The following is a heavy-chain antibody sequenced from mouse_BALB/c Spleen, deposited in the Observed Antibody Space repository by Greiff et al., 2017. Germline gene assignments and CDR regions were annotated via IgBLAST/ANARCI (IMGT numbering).Heavy chain of an antibody. D-gene: IGHD1-2*01. V-gene: IGHV1-14*01. CDR3: ARGGVLRPLAMDY. CDR2: INPYNDGT. CDR1: GYTFTSYV. Sequence: EVQGVESGPELVKPGASVKMSCKASGYTFTSYVMHWVKQKPGQGLEWIGYINPYNDGTKYNEKFKGKATLTSDKSSSTAYMELSSLTSEDSAVYYCARGGVLRPLAMDYWGQGTSVTVSS. J-gene: IGHJ4*01.